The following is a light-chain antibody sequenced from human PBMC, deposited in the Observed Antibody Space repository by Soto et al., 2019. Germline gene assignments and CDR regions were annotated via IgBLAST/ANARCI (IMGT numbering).Light chain of an antibody. CDR3: QQTYSVPLT. CDR1: QTISVY. Sequence: DIHITQSPSSLAASVGDRVTITCRASQTISVYLNWYQQKPGRAPDVLIYSASTRRSGVPSRFSGSGSGTDFTLTITSLQPEDFATYYCQQTYSVPLTFGGGTKVAIK. V-gene: IGKV1-39*01. CDR2: SAS. J-gene: IGKJ4*01.